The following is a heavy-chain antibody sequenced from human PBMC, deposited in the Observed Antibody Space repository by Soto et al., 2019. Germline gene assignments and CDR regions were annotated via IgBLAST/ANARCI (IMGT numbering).Heavy chain of an antibody. CDR2: INPNTGAT. CDR1: GYTFTAYY. V-gene: IGHV1-2*04. J-gene: IGHJ5*02. D-gene: IGHD6-25*01. Sequence: QVQLVQSGAEVKKPGASVQVSCKASGYTFTAYYLHWVRQAPGQGLEWMGWINPNTGATNYAQKFQEWVTLTRDTSGSTAYMDLRRLKSDDTAVYYCARGKYGGSFDAWGQGTLVSVSA. CDR3: ARGKYGGSFDA.